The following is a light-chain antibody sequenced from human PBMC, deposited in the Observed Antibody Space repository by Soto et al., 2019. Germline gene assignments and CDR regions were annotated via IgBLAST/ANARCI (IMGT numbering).Light chain of an antibody. J-gene: IGKJ1*01. CDR3: QQYHDWPLT. V-gene: IGKV3-20*01. Sequence: EIVLTQSRVTLSLSPGARATLSCRASQSVSSSYLAGYQQKPGQAPRLLIYGTSSRATGIPDRLSGSGSGTEFTLTISSLQSEDFAIYYCQQYHDWPLTFGQGTKVDIK. CDR1: QSVSSSY. CDR2: GTS.